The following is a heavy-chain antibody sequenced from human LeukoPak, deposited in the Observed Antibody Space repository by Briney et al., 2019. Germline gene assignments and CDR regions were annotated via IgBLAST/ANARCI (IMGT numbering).Heavy chain of an antibody. D-gene: IGHD3-22*01. V-gene: IGHV4-39*07. Sequence: SETLSLTCTVSGGSISSNSYYWGWIRQPPGKGLEWIGCIYYSGSTYYNPSLKSRVTISVDTSKNQFSLKLSSVTAADTAVYYCARAWDSSGYYQYYMDVWGKGTTVTVSS. J-gene: IGHJ6*03. CDR2: IYYSGST. CDR1: GGSISSNSYY. CDR3: ARAWDSSGYYQYYMDV.